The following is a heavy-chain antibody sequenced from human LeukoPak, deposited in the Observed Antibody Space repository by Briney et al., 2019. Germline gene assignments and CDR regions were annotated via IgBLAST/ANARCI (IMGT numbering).Heavy chain of an antibody. CDR3: ARGGVLKSVDY. CDR1: GYSISSGYY. J-gene: IGHJ4*02. D-gene: IGHD3-16*01. V-gene: IGHV4-38-2*02. CDR2: IYHSGST. Sequence: SETLSLTCTVSGYSISSGYYWGWIRQPPGKGLEWIGSIYHSGSTYYNPSLKSRVTISIDTSKKQFSLKLRSVTAADTALYYCARGGVLKSVDYWGRGTLVTVSS.